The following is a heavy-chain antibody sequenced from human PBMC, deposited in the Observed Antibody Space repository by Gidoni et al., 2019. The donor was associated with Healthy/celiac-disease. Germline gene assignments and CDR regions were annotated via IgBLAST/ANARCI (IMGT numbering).Heavy chain of an antibody. J-gene: IGHJ4*02. CDR3: AKDMGDGYNGVDY. CDR1: GFTFDDYA. D-gene: IGHD5-12*01. CDR2: ISWNSGSI. V-gene: IGHV3-9*01. Sequence: EVQLVESGGGLVQPGRSLRLSCAASGFTFDDYAMHWVRQAPGKGLEWVSGISWNSGSIGYADSVKGRFTISRDNAKNSLYLQMNSLRAEDTALYYCAKDMGDGYNGVDYWGQGTLVTVSS.